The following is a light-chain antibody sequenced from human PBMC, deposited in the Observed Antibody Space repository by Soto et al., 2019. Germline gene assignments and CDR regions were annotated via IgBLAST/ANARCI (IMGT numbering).Light chain of an antibody. CDR2: GAS. CDR1: QTVSST. Sequence: EIGMTQSPATLSVSVGERATLSCRASQTVSSTLAWYQQKPGQAPRLLIYGASTRATGIPARFTGSVSGTEFTLTISSLQSEDFAVYYCQQYNDWPPQLTFGGGTKVEFK. J-gene: IGKJ4*01. V-gene: IGKV3-15*01. CDR3: QQYNDWPPQLT.